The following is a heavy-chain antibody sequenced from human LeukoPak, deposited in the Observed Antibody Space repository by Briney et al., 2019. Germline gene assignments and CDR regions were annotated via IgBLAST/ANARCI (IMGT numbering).Heavy chain of an antibody. V-gene: IGHV4-31*03. J-gene: IGHJ4*02. CDR3: ATSLYTSGWSDY. CDR1: GGSISSGDYY. CDR2: IYNSWNT. D-gene: IGHD6-19*01. Sequence: SETLSLTCTVSGGSISSGDYYWSWIRQHPGKGLEWIGHIYNSWNTDYNPSLESRVTITVDTSKNHFSLKLSSVTAADTAVYYCATSLYTSGWSDYWGQGTLVTVSS.